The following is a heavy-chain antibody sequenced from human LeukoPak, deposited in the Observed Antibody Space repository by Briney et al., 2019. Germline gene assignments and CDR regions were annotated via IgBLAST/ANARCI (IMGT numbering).Heavy chain of an antibody. CDR1: GGSISSYY. J-gene: IGHJ4*02. D-gene: IGHD2-2*01. CDR2: IYTSGST. Sequence: SETLSLTCTVSGGSISSYYWSWIRQPPGKGLEWIGYIYTSGSTNYNPSLKSRVTISVDTSKNQFSLKLSSVTAADTAVYYCARMYGPSKHHDYWGQGTLVTVSS. V-gene: IGHV4-4*09. CDR3: ARMYGPSKHHDY.